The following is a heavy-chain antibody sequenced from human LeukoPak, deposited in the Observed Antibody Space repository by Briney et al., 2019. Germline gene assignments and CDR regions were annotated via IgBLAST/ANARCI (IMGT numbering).Heavy chain of an antibody. J-gene: IGHJ4*02. CDR1: GFTFSSYA. V-gene: IGHV3-23*01. CDR2: ISGSGGST. Sequence: GGSLRLSCAASGFTFSSYAMSWVRQAPGKGLEWVSAISGSGGSTYYAASVKGRFTISRDTSKKILYLQMDSLRPEDTAVYYCAKPLGGSYLFDRWGQGTLVTVSS. D-gene: IGHD1-26*01. CDR3: AKPLGGSYLFDR.